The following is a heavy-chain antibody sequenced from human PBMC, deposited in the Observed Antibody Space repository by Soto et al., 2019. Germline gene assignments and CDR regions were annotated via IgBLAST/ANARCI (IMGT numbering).Heavy chain of an antibody. Sequence: XGSLRLSCVSSGLSFSSYSFNCVRQFPGKGLEWVAYIGSRSSIKYYASSVKGRFTISRDDAQNSLYLQMNSLRDEDTAVYYCARMREQWLVEVDHWGQGTLLTVSS. CDR3: ARMREQWLVEVDH. CDR2: IGSRSSIK. V-gene: IGHV3-48*02. D-gene: IGHD6-19*01. CDR1: GLSFSSYS. J-gene: IGHJ5*02.